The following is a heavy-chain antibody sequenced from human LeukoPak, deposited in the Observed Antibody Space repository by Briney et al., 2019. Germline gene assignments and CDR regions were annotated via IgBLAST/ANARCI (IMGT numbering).Heavy chain of an antibody. V-gene: IGHV4-39*01. Sequence: PSETLSLTCTGSGGSISSSSYCWGWIRQPPGKGLEWIGTIYYSGSTYYNPSLKSRVTISVDTSKNQFLLKLNSVTAADTAVYYCATSYTSSWPEIDYWGQGTRVTVSS. CDR2: IYYSGST. CDR3: ATSYTSSWPEIDY. CDR1: GGSISSSSYC. D-gene: IGHD6-13*01. J-gene: IGHJ4*02.